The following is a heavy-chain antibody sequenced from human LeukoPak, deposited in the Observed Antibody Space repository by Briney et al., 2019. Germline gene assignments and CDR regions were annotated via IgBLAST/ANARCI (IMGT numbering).Heavy chain of an antibody. V-gene: IGHV4-4*07. J-gene: IGHJ3*02. Sequence: PSETLSLTCTVSGGSISSYYWRWVRQPAGKGLEWIGRIYTSGSTNYNPSLKSRVTMSVDTSKNQFSLKLSSVTAADTAVYYCARDYYATDAFDIWGQGTMVTVSS. CDR3: ARDYYATDAFDI. D-gene: IGHD3-10*01. CDR1: GGSISSYY. CDR2: IYTSGST.